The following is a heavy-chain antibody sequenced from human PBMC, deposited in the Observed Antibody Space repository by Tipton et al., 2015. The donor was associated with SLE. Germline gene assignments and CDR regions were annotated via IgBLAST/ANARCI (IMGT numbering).Heavy chain of an antibody. CDR2: IKQDGSEK. J-gene: IGHJ2*01. V-gene: IGHV3-7*01. D-gene: IGHD2-21*01. CDR3: AREEFGVVIATRYFDL. Sequence: SLRLSCAASGFTFSSYWMSWVRQAPGKGLEWVANIKQDGSEKYYVDSVKGRFTISRDDAKNSLYLQMNSLRAEDTAVHYCAREEFGVVIATRYFDLWGRGTLVTVSS. CDR1: GFTFSSYW.